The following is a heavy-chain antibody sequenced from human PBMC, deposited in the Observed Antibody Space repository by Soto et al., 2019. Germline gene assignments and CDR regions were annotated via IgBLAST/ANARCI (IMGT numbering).Heavy chain of an antibody. CDR2: IWYDGNNK. V-gene: IGHV3-33*01. Sequence: PGGSLRLSCAASGFSFSDYGMHWVRQAPGKGLEWVAGIWYDGNNKYYVDSVKGRFTISRDNSKKTLYLQMNSLRAADTAVYYCARDLENCGGECSSAFVIWGQGTMVTVSS. J-gene: IGHJ3*02. CDR1: GFSFSDYG. CDR3: ARDLENCGGECSSAFVI. D-gene: IGHD2-21*01.